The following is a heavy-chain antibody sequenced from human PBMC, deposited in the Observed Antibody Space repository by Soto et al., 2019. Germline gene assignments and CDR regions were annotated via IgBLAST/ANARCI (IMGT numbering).Heavy chain of an antibody. V-gene: IGHV1-18*01. J-gene: IGHJ5*02. Sequence: ASVKVSCKASGYTFTSYGISWVRQAPGQGLEWMGWISAYNGNTNYAQKLQGRVTMTTDTSTSPAYMERRSLRSDDTAVYYCGRDRRLTGFDPWGQGTLVPVSS. CDR2: ISAYNGNT. D-gene: IGHD3-22*01. CDR1: GYTFTSYG. CDR3: GRDRRLTGFDP.